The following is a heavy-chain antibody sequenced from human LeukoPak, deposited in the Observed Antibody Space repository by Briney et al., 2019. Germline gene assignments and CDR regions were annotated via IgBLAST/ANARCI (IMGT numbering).Heavy chain of an antibody. Sequence: GGSLRLSCAVSGFTFSDYSMNWVRQAPGKGLEWISYIGIDSGNTNYADSVKGRFTISGDKAKNSLYLQMNSLRLEDTAVYYCARDYKYAFDNWGQGTLVTVSS. CDR1: GFTFSDYS. V-gene: IGHV3-48*01. D-gene: IGHD5-24*01. J-gene: IGHJ4*02. CDR2: IGIDSGNT. CDR3: ARDYKYAFDN.